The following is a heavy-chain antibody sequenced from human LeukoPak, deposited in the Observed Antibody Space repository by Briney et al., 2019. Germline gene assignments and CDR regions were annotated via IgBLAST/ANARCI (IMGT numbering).Heavy chain of an antibody. Sequence: GESLKISCKASGYSFSNYWIGWVRQMPGRDLEWMGIIYPVDSDTRYSPSFQRQVTISADKSSSTAYLQWRSVKASDTGIYYCARRYCTNNNCHLDYWGQGTLVTVSS. D-gene: IGHD2-8*01. CDR2: IYPVDSDT. V-gene: IGHV5-51*01. J-gene: IGHJ4*02. CDR3: ARRYCTNNNCHLDY. CDR1: GYSFSNYW.